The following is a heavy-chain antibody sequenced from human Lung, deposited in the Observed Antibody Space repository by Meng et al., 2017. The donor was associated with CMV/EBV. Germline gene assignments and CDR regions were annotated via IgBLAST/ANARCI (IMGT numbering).Heavy chain of an antibody. V-gene: IGHV1-2*02. D-gene: IGHD2/OR15-2a*01. J-gene: IGHJ6*02. CDR1: GYTFTDYY. CDR2: INPNSGGT. CDR3: ARPIGPSRDYYYGMDV. Sequence: ASVKVSCKASGYTFTDYYMHWVRQAPGQGLEWMGWINPNSGGTNYAQKFQGRVAMTRDTSISTAYMELSRPRSDDTTVYYCARPIGPSRDYYYGMDVSGQGXTVTVSS.